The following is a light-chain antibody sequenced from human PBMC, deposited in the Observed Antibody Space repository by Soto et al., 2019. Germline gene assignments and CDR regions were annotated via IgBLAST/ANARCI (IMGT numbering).Light chain of an antibody. CDR3: GAWEGIKGVA. CDR1: SSNIGDNT. V-gene: IGLV1-44*01. J-gene: IGLJ2*01. Sequence: QSVLTQPPSASGTPGQTVTISCSGTSSNIGDNTVSWYQQFPGTAPRLLIYNNDQRPSGVPDRFTGSKSGTSASLAISGLQSEDDSDYYCGAWEGIKGVAFGGGTKVTVL. CDR2: NND.